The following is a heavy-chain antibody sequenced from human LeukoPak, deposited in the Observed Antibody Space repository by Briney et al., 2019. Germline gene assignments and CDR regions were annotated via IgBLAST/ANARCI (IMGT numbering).Heavy chain of an antibody. Sequence: GGSLRLSCAASGFTVSSNYMSWVRQAPGKGLEWVSVIYSGGSTYYADSVKGRFTISRDNSKNTLYLQMNSLRAEDTAVYYCARDLGTLYGMDVWGQGTTVTVSS. CDR3: ARDLGTLYGMDV. V-gene: IGHV3-53*01. CDR1: GFTVSSNY. J-gene: IGHJ6*02. D-gene: IGHD1-1*01. CDR2: IYSGGST.